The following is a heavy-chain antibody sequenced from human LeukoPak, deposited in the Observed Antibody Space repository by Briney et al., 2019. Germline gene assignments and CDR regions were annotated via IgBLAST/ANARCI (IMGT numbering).Heavy chain of an antibody. CDR1: GGSISSYY. CDR2: IYYSGST. CDR3: ARTEMAPYNWFDP. J-gene: IGHJ5*02. V-gene: IGHV4-59*08. D-gene: IGHD5-12*01. Sequence: SETLSLTCTVSGGSISSYYWSWIRQPPGKGLEWIGYIYYSGSTNYNPPLKSRVTISVDTSKNQFSLKLSSVTAADTAVYYCARTEMAPYNWFDPWGQGTLVTVSS.